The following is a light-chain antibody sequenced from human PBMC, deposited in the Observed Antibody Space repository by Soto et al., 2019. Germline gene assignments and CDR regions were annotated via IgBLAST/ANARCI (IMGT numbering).Light chain of an antibody. CDR2: AAS. V-gene: IGKV1-27*01. CDR3: QKYNTVLWT. Sequence: DIQMTQSPTSLSASVGDRVTITCRASQGISNNLAWYQQKPGKVPKLLIYAASILQTGVPSRFSGSGSGTDFTLTISSLQPEDDATYYCQKYNTVLWTFGQGTKVEIK. J-gene: IGKJ1*01. CDR1: QGISNN.